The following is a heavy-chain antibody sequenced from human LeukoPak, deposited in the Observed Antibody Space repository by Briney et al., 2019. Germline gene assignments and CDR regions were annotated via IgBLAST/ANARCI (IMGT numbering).Heavy chain of an antibody. D-gene: IGHD3-22*01. CDR2: ISGGGSAT. V-gene: IGHV3-23*01. CDR3: SKASSYYESSGYYFDY. Sequence: GGSLRLSCAASGLTFSSFAMTWIRQAPGKGLEGVSAISGGGSATYYADSVKGRFTISRDSSKNMVFLKMISLRAEDTAVYYCSKASSYYESSGYYFDYWGQGTLVTVSS. CDR1: GLTFSSFA. J-gene: IGHJ4*02.